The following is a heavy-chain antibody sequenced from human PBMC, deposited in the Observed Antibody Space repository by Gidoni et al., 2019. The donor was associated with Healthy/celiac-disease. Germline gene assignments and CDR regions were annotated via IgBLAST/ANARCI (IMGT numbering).Heavy chain of an antibody. Sequence: QVQLQESGPGLVKPSETLSLTCAVSGYSISRGYYWGWIRQPPGKGLEWIGTFYHSGSTYYNPSLKSRVTISVDTSKNQFSLKLTSVTAADTAVYYCARQYNWNYGEWYFDYWGQGTLITVSS. V-gene: IGHV4-38-2*01. CDR2: FYHSGST. J-gene: IGHJ4*02. CDR3: ARQYNWNYGEWYFDY. CDR1: GYSISRGYY. D-gene: IGHD1-7*01.